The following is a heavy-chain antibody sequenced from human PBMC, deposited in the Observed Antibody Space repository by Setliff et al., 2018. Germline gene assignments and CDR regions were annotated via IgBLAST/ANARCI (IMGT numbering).Heavy chain of an antibody. D-gene: IGHD3-3*01. CDR1: GYTFTGYY. Sequence: ASVKVSCKAPGYTFTGYYMHWVRQAPGQGLEWMGRISPHTGGTNSAQKFQGRVTMTRDTSVSTVYMELNSLRSDDTAVYYCVRAGFDAISNGLDYWGQGTLVTVSS. CDR2: ISPHTGGT. J-gene: IGHJ4*02. V-gene: IGHV1-2*06. CDR3: VRAGFDAISNGLDY.